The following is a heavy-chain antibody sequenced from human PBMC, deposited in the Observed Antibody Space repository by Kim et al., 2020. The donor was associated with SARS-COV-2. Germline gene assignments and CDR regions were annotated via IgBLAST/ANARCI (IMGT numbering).Heavy chain of an antibody. Sequence: GGSLRLSCVASGFTFSALWMSWVRQAPGKGLEWVANIKQDVNEKHYVDSVKGRFTISRDNAKDSLYLQMNSLRVEDTAVYYCVRVNSPAFDIWGQGTMVTVSS. CDR3: VRVNSPAFDI. V-gene: IGHV3-7*01. CDR2: IKQDVNEK. D-gene: IGHD1-20*01. J-gene: IGHJ3*02. CDR1: GFTFSALW.